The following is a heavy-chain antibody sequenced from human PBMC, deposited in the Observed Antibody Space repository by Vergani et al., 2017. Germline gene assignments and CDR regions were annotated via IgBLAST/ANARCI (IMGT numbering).Heavy chain of an antibody. V-gene: IGHV1-2*02. CDR1: GYTFTGYY. D-gene: IGHD5-24*01. CDR2: INPNSGGT. J-gene: IGHJ3*02. Sequence: QVQLVQSGAEVKKPGASVKVSCKASGYTFTGYYMHWVRQAPGQGLEWMGWINPNSGGTNYAQKFQGRVTMTRDTSISTAYMELSRLRSDDTAVYYCARDLDGYNPDDALYIWGQGTMVTVSS. CDR3: ARDLDGYNPDDALYI.